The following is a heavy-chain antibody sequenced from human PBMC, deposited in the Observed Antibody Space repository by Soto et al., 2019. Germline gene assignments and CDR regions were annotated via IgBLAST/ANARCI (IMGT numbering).Heavy chain of an antibody. V-gene: IGHV3-30*03. CDR2: LSDDGRNE. CDR3: VRGSGKGFYVLDT. CDR1: GFPLSNCG. J-gene: IGHJ6*02. D-gene: IGHD3-10*01. Sequence: QVQLVESGGGVVQPGTSLSLSCATSGFPLSNCGMHWVRQAPVKGLEWVAVLSDDGRNEYYADSVKGRFTISRYNSKNTLFLQMNSLRAEESAVYCCVRGSGKGFYVLDTWGRGTTVTVSS.